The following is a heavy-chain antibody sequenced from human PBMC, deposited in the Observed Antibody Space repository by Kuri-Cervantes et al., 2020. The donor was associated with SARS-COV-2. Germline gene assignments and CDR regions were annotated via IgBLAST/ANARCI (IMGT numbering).Heavy chain of an antibody. D-gene: IGHD6-19*01. CDR2: IKQDGSEK. CDR1: GFTFSSYW. CDR3: AFPISGWYGGAFDI. Sequence: GGSLRLSCAASGFTFSSYWMSWVRQAPGKGLEWVANIKQDGSEKYYVDSVEGRFTISRDNAKNSLCLQMNSLRAEDTAVYYCAFPISGWYGGAFDIWGQGTMVTVSS. V-gene: IGHV3-7*01. J-gene: IGHJ3*02.